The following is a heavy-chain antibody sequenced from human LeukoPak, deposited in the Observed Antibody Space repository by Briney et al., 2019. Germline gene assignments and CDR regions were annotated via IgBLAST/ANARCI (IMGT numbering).Heavy chain of an antibody. CDR2: INPNSGGT. J-gene: IGHJ4*02. Sequence: GASVKVSCKASGYTFTGYYMHWVRQAPGQGLEWMGWINPNSGGTNYAQKFQGRVTMTRDTSISTAYMELSRLRSDDTAVYYCARGIAAAGNPNGDYWGQGTLVTVSS. V-gene: IGHV1-2*02. CDR1: GYTFTGYY. D-gene: IGHD6-13*01. CDR3: ARGIAAAGNPNGDY.